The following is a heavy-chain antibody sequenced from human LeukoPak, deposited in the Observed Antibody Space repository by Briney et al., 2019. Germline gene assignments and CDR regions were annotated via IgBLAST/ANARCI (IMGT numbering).Heavy chain of an antibody. D-gene: IGHD6-19*01. CDR2: FYHSGST. Sequence: SETLSLTCTVSAYSISRGYYWGWIRQPPGKGLEWIGSFYHSGSTYYNPSLKSRVTISVDTSNNQFSLKLSSVTATDTAIYYCARFAGGSSGYFYYMDVWGKGTTVTVSS. J-gene: IGHJ6*03. CDR1: AYSISRGYY. V-gene: IGHV4-38-2*02. CDR3: ARFAGGSSGYFYYMDV.